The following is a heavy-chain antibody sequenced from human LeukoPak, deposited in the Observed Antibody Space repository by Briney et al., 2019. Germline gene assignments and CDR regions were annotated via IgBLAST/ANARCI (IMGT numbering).Heavy chain of an antibody. J-gene: IGHJ4*02. Sequence: GASVKVSCKASGYTFTVYYKHWVRQAPGQGLEWMGWINPSNGGANYAQTFQGRVTMTRDTSINTAYMELSSLKSDDMAAYYCARDYYYASGSSNFDYWGPGTLVTVSS. CDR1: GYTFTVYY. V-gene: IGHV1-2*02. CDR3: ARDYYYASGSSNFDY. CDR2: INPSNGGA. D-gene: IGHD3-10*01.